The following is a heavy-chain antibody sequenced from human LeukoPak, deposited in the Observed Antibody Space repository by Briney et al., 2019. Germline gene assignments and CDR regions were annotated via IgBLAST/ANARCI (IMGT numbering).Heavy chain of an antibody. Sequence: GGSLRLSCAASGFTFSRYWMSWVRQAPGKGLEWVANIKQDGSEKYYVDSVRGRFTISRDDAKNSLYLQMNSLRAEDTAVYYCARGGFSGGSGSSYLNWFDPWGQGTLVTVSS. CDR3: ARGGFSGGSGSSYLNWFDP. J-gene: IGHJ5*02. CDR1: GFTFSRYW. D-gene: IGHD3-10*01. CDR2: IKQDGSEK. V-gene: IGHV3-7*05.